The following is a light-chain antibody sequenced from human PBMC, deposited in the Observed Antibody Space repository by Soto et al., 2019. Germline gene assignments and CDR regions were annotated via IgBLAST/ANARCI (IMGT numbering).Light chain of an antibody. V-gene: IGKV1-12*01. CDR3: QHCDTYWA. Sequence: DIQMTQSPSSVSASVGDRVTISCRASEDINSRLAWYQQKPGNAPKLLISDASTLETGFPSRFSGCGVWTEFTLTISSLQADDFATYYCQHCDTYWAFGPGTKVEVE. CDR2: DAS. J-gene: IGKJ1*01. CDR1: EDINSR.